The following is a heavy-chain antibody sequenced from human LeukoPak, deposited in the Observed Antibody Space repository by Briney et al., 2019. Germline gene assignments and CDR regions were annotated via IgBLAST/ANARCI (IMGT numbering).Heavy chain of an antibody. Sequence: PGGSLRLSCAASGFTFSSYGMHWVRQAPGKGLEWVAFIRYDGSNKYYADSVKGRFTTSRDNSKNTLYLQMSSLRSEDTAVYYCARDHYSSSPGGYWGQGTLVTVSS. CDR2: IRYDGSNK. J-gene: IGHJ4*02. CDR1: GFTFSSYG. CDR3: ARDHYSSSPGGY. D-gene: IGHD6-6*01. V-gene: IGHV3-30*02.